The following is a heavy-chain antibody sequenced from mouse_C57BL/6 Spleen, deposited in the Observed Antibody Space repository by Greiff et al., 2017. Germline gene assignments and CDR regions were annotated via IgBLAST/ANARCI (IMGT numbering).Heavy chain of an antibody. Sequence: EASGVDFSRYWMSWVRRAPGKGLEWIGEINPDSSTINYAPSLKDKFIISRDNAKNTLYLQMSKVRSEDTALYDCARGGPHWYFDVWGTGTTVTVSS. J-gene: IGHJ1*03. V-gene: IGHV4-1*01. CDR1: GVDFSRYW. CDR3: ARGGPHWYFDV. CDR2: INPDSSTI.